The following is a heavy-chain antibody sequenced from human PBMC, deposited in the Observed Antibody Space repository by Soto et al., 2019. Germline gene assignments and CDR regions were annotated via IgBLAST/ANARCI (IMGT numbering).Heavy chain of an antibody. J-gene: IGHJ4*02. CDR1: GFTFSNYA. D-gene: IGHD6-19*01. CDR2: ISGPGGST. V-gene: IGHV3-23*01. Sequence: GGSLRLSCAASGFTFSNYAMTLVRQAAGKGLEWVSSISGPGGSTYYADSVQGRFTISRDNSKNTLFLQMNTLRAEDTALYYCARDERIAVAGTDNWGQGILVTVSS. CDR3: ARDERIAVAGTDN.